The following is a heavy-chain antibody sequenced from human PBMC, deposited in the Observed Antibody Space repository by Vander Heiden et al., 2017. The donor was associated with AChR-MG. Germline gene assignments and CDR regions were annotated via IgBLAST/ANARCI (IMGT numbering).Heavy chain of an antibody. V-gene: IGHV4-34*01. CDR3: AREKPIVATTKNWFDP. Sequence: QVQLQQWGAGLLKPSETLSLTCAVYGGSFSGYYWSWIRQPPGKGLEWIGEINHSGSTNYNPSLKSRVTISVDTSKNQFSLKLSSVTAADTAVYYCAREKPIVATTKNWFDPWGQGTLVTVSS. CDR2: INHSGST. CDR1: GGSFSGYY. J-gene: IGHJ5*02. D-gene: IGHD5-12*01.